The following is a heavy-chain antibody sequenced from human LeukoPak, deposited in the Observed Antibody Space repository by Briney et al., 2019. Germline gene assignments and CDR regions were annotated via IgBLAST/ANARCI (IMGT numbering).Heavy chain of an antibody. J-gene: IGHJ4*02. CDR3: ARVGVLDTAMPIYYFDY. Sequence: SDTLSLTCAVYGGSFSGYYWSWIRQPPGKGLEWIGEINHSGSTNYNPSLKSRVTISVDTSKNQFSLKLSSVTAADTAVYYCARVGVLDTAMPIYYFDYWGQGTLVTVSS. CDR2: INHSGST. CDR1: GGSFSGYY. V-gene: IGHV4-34*01. D-gene: IGHD5-18*01.